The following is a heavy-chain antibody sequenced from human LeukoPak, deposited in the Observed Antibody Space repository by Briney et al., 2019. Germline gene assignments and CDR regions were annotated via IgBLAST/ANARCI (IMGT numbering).Heavy chain of an antibody. Sequence: SETLSLTCTVSGGSISRDYWSWIRQPPGKGLEWIGYIYYSGSTNYNPSLKSRVTISVDTSKNQFSLKLSSVTAADTAVYYCATSPQGYCSGGSCYPDYWGQGTLVTVSS. V-gene: IGHV4-59*01. CDR1: GGSISRDY. CDR2: IYYSGST. J-gene: IGHJ4*02. CDR3: ATSPQGYCSGGSCYPDY. D-gene: IGHD2-15*01.